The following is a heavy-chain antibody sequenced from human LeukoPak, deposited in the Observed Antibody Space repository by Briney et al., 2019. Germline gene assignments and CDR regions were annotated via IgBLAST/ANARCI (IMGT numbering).Heavy chain of an antibody. Sequence: SVKVSCKASGYTFTGYYMHWVRQAPGQGLEWMGGIIPIFGTANYAQKFQGRVTITADESTSTAYMELSSLRSEDTAVYYCARVGEASFWFDPWGQGTLVTVSS. CDR3: ARVGEASFWFDP. V-gene: IGHV1-69*13. CDR2: IIPIFGTA. D-gene: IGHD3-10*01. CDR1: GYTFTGYY. J-gene: IGHJ5*02.